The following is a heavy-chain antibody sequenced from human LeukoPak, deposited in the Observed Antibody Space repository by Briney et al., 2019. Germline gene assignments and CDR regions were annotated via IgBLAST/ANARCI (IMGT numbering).Heavy chain of an antibody. CDR2: ISHSGST. Sequence: PSETLSLTCVVSGYSISRGYYWGWIRQPPGKGLEWIGSISHSGSTYYNPSPKSRVTILVDISKNQFSLKLTSVTAADTAVYYCASLSTWYFDFWGRGTLVTVSS. V-gene: IGHV4-38-2*01. CDR3: ASLSTWYFDF. CDR1: GYSISRGYY. J-gene: IGHJ2*01.